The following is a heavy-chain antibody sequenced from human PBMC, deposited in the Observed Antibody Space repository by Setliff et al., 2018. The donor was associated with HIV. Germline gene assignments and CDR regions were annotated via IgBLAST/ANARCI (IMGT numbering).Heavy chain of an antibody. J-gene: IGHJ5*02. CDR2: IYASGST. CDR1: GGSITNHY. Sequence: SETLSLTCTVSGGSITNHYWSWIRQPAGKGLEWIGRIYASGSTNYNPSLKSRVTMSIDTSKKQFSLKLNSVTAAGTAVYYCAAYRSGAHWFDPWGQGTLVTVSS. CDR3: AAYRSGAHWFDP. V-gene: IGHV4-4*07. D-gene: IGHD1-1*01.